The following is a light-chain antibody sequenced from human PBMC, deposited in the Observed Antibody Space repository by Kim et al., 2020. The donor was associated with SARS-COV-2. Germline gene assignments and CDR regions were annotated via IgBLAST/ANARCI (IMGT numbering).Light chain of an antibody. V-gene: IGKV1-5*03. CDR2: KAS. Sequence: DIQMTQSPSTLSASVGDTVTITCRASQSINIWLAWYQQKPGKAPKLLIYKASSLEGGVPSRFSGSGSGTEFTLTISTLQPDDFATYSCQQYHSHPYTFRQGTRLEIK. CDR1: QSINIW. J-gene: IGKJ2*01. CDR3: QQYHSHPYT.